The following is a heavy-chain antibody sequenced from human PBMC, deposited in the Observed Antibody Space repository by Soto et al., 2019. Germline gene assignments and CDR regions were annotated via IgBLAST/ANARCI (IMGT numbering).Heavy chain of an antibody. CDR1: GFTFSNYD. Sequence: EVQLVESGGGLVQPGESLRLSCAASGFTFSNYDMHWVRQTTGKGLEWVSAIDIAGATFYPDSVKGGFTISREKAKNSLYLQMNSLRADAAAVYYCARAARWLQSRYFDLWGRGTLVTVSS. CDR3: ARAARWLQSRYFDL. CDR2: IDIAGAT. D-gene: IGHD5-12*01. J-gene: IGHJ2*01. V-gene: IGHV3-13*01.